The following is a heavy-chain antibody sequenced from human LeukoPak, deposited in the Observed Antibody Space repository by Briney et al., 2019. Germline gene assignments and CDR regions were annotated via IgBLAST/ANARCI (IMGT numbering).Heavy chain of an antibody. CDR1: GYTFTGYY. CDR2: INPNSGGT. V-gene: IGHV1-2*02. J-gene: IGHJ4*02. D-gene: IGHD1-26*01. Sequence: VASVKVSCKASGYTFTGYYMHWVRQAPGQGLEWMGWINPNSGGTNYAQKFQGRVTMTRDTSTSTAYMELSRLRSDDTAVYYCARDSGSYGDYWGQGTLVTVSS. CDR3: ARDSGSYGDY.